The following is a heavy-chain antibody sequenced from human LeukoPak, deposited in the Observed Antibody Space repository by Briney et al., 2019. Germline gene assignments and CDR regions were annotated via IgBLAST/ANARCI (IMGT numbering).Heavy chain of an antibody. CDR1: GFTFSSYA. CDR3: AKDRRGNTPRGAFDI. V-gene: IGHV3-23*01. J-gene: IGHJ3*02. CDR2: ISGGGGAT. D-gene: IGHD1/OR15-1a*01. Sequence: GGSLRLSCAASGFTFSSYAMSWVRQAPGKGLEWVSAISGGGGATFYADSVKGRFTISRDNSKNTLYLQMNGLRAEDTAVYYCAKDRRGNTPRGAFDIWGQGTMVTVSS.